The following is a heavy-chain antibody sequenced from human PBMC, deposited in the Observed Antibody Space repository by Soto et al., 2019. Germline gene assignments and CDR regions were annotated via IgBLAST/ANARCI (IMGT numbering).Heavy chain of an antibody. D-gene: IGHD6-13*01. V-gene: IGHV1-8*01. Sequence: QVQLVQSGAEVKKPGASVKVSCKASGYTFISYDINWVRQATGQGLEWMGWMNPNSGNTGYAQKFQGRVTMTRNTSISPAYMALSRLRSDDPAIYYCAREQQVRGLATWGQGTVVTVSS. J-gene: IGHJ5*02. CDR2: MNPNSGNT. CDR1: GYTFISYD. CDR3: AREQQVRGLAT.